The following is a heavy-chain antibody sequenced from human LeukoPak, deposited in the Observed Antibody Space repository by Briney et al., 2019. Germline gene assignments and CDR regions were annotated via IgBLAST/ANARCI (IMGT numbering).Heavy chain of an antibody. CDR1: GFPFSTYW. Sequence: PGGSLRLSCAASGFPFSTYWMTWVRQAPGKGLEWVANIKQDGSKTYYVDSVKGRFTISRDNAKNSLYLQMNSLRAEDTAVYYCARPRRWGQGTLVTVSS. V-gene: IGHV3-7*03. J-gene: IGHJ4*02. CDR2: IKQDGSKT. CDR3: ARPRR.